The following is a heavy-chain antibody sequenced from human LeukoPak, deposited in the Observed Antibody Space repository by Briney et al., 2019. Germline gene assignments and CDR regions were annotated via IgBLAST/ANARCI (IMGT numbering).Heavy chain of an antibody. J-gene: IGHJ4*02. CDR3: ARNLGSGWYYDY. D-gene: IGHD6-19*01. V-gene: IGHV4-59*08. Sequence: SETLSLTCTVSGVTISSYYWSWIRQPPGKGLEWIGYMYYSGSTNYNPSLRSRVTISVDTSKNQFSLKLSSVTAADTAVYYCARNLGSGWYYDYWGQGILVTVSS. CDR1: GVTISSYY. CDR2: MYYSGST.